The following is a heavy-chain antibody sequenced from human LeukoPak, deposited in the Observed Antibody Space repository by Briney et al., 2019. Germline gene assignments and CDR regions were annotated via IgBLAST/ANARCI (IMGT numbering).Heavy chain of an antibody. CDR1: GFTFSNYG. CDR2: IWNDGTNK. CDR3: ARKYSTGSYMDV. Sequence: GRSLRLSCAASGFTFSNYGMHWVRQAPGKGPEWVAVIWNDGTNKYYADSVKGRFTISRDNSKNTLYLQMNSLRAEDTAVYYCARKYSTGSYMDVWGKGTTVTVFS. V-gene: IGHV3-33*01. J-gene: IGHJ6*03. D-gene: IGHD6-25*01.